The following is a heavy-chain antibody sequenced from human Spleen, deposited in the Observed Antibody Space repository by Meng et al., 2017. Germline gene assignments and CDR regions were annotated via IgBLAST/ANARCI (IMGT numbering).Heavy chain of an antibody. CDR3: ARDEDISAAGKLFGDY. J-gene: IGHJ4*02. V-gene: IGHV1-2*06. CDR1: GYNFPDYW. D-gene: IGHD6-13*01. CDR2: IDPKSGDT. Sequence: ASVKVFCKPSGYNFPDYWLHWVRRAPGQGLGWMGRIDPKSGDTHYAQRFQGRVTMTGDTSISTAYMELSGLRSDDTAMYYCARDEDISAAGKLFGDYWGQGTLVTVSS.